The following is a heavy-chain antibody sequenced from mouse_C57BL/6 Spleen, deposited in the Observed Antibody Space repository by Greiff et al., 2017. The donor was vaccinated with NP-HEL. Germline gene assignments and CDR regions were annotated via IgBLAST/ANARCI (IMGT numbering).Heavy chain of an antibody. CDR1: GYAFSSSW. CDR2: IYPGDGDT. J-gene: IGHJ3*01. CDR3: ARLAQATWFAY. Sequence: QVQLQQSGPELVKPGASVKISCKASGYAFSSSWMNWVKQRPGKGLEWIGRIYPGDGDTNYNGKFKGKATLTADKSSSTAYMRLSSLTSEDSAVYFCARLAQATWFAYWGQGTLVTVSA. D-gene: IGHD3-2*02. V-gene: IGHV1-82*01.